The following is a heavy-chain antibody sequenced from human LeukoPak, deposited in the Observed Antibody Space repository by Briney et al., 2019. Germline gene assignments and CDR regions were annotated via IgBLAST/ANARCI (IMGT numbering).Heavy chain of an antibody. CDR2: ISPNSGGT. J-gene: IGHJ5*02. CDR1: GYTFTGYY. CDR3: ARDGVGIVVEPAEDWFDP. D-gene: IGHD2-2*01. Sequence: ASVKVSCKASGYTFTGYYMHWVRQAPGQGLEWMGWISPNSGGTNYAQKFQGRVTMTRDTSISTAYMELSRLRSDDTAVYYCARDGVGIVVEPAEDWFDPWGQGTLVTVSS. V-gene: IGHV1-2*02.